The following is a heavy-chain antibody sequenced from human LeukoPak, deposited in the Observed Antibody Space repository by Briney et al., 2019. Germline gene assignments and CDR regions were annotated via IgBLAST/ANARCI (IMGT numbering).Heavy chain of an antibody. CDR3: ARDIAITIFGVVPEGNFDY. V-gene: IGHV4-59*01. CDR2: IYYSGTT. Sequence: PSETLSLTCTVSGGSISSYYWSWIRQPPGKGLEWIGYIYYSGTTNYNPSLKSRVTISVDTSKNQFSLKLSSVTAADTAVYYCARDIAITIFGVVPEGNFDYWGQGTLVTVSS. CDR1: GGSISSYY. D-gene: IGHD3-3*01. J-gene: IGHJ4*02.